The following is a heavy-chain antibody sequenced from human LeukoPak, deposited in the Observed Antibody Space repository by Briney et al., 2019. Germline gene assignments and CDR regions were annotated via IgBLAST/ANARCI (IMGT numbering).Heavy chain of an antibody. J-gene: IGHJ4*02. V-gene: IGHV3-23*01. D-gene: IGHD1-14*01. CDR1: GFTLSNYA. Sequence: GGSLRLSCVDSGFTLSNYAINWVRQAPGKGLEWFSSINGSGDKTYYADSVKGRFTISRDNSKNTLYLQMNSLRAEDTAVYYCAKPARTDYADYWGQGTLVTVSS. CDR3: AKPARTDYADY. CDR2: INGSGDKT.